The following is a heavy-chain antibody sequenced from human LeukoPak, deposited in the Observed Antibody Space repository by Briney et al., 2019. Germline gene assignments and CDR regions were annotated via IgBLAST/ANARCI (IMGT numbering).Heavy chain of an antibody. CDR2: TYYRSTWYN. D-gene: IGHD2-2*01. CDR1: GDSVSSNSVT. CDR3: ARRLTQYDCFDP. J-gene: IGHJ5*02. Sequence: SQTLSLTCALSGDSVSSNSVTWNWIRQSPSRGLEWLGRTYYRSTWYNDYAVTVRGRITVNPDTSKNQFSLHLNSVTPEDTAVYYCARRLTQYDCFDPWGQGILVTVSS. V-gene: IGHV6-1*01.